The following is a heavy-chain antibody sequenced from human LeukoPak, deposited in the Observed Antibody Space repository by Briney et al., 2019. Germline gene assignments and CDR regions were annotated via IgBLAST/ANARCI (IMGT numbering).Heavy chain of an antibody. CDR3: ARSIAARHCDY. CDR2: IIPILGTA. Sequence: SVKVSCKASGGTFSSYAISWVRQAPGQGLEWMGGIIPILGTANYAQKFQGRVTMTRDTSTSTVYMELSSLRSEDTAVYYCARSIAARHCDYWGQGTLVTVSS. CDR1: GGTFSSYA. D-gene: IGHD6-6*01. V-gene: IGHV1-69*10. J-gene: IGHJ4*02.